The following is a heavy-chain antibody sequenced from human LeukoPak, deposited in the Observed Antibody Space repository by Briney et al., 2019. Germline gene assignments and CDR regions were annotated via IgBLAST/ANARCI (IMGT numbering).Heavy chain of an antibody. V-gene: IGHV3-9*01. CDR3: AKAPIAVAARFDY. Sequence: GGSLRLSCAASGLSFEDYAMHWVRPAPGAGLEWVSGISWNSGSIGYADSVKGRFTISRDNAKNSLYLQMNSLRAEDTALYYCAKAPIAVAARFDYWGQGTLVTVSS. J-gene: IGHJ4*02. CDR1: GLSFEDYA. D-gene: IGHD6-19*01. CDR2: ISWNSGSI.